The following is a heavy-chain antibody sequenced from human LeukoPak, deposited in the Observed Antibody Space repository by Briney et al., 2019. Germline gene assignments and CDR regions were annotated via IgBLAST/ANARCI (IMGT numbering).Heavy chain of an antibody. CDR3: AKSHHVTAIAY. CDR2: ISGSGGST. V-gene: IGHV3-23*01. D-gene: IGHD2-21*02. Sequence: GGSLRLSCAASGFTFSNYGMSWVRQAPGKGLEWVSAISGSGGSTYYADSVKGRFTISRDNSKNTLYLQMNRLRAEDTAVYYCAKSHHVTAIAYWGQGTLVTVSS. CDR1: GFTFSNYG. J-gene: IGHJ4*02.